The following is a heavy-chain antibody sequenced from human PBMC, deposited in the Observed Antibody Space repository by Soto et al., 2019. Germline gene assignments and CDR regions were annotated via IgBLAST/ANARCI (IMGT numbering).Heavy chain of an antibody. CDR2: ISYDGSNK. CDR3: AKGPAIVLVPAAMNYYSGMDV. CDR1: GFTFSSYG. Sequence: QVQLVESGGGVVQPGRSLRLSCAASGFTFSSYGMHWVRQAPGKGLEWVAVISYDGSNKYYADSVKGRFTISRDNSKNTLYQQMDSLRAEDTAVYYCAKGPAIVLVPAAMNYYSGMDVWGQGNTVTGSS. J-gene: IGHJ6*02. V-gene: IGHV3-30*18. D-gene: IGHD2-2*01.